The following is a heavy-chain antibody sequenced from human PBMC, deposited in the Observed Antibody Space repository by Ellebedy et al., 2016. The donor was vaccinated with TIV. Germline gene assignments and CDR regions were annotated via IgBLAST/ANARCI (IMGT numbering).Heavy chain of an antibody. V-gene: IGHV5-10-1*01. Sequence: ASVKVSCKGSGYSFTRYWISWVRQMPGKGLEWMGRIDPSDSYTNYSPSFQGHVTISADKSISTAYLQWSSLKASDTAMYYCARIAVAGTDDYWGQGTLVTVSS. D-gene: IGHD6-19*01. CDR1: GYSFTRYW. CDR2: IDPSDSYT. J-gene: IGHJ4*02. CDR3: ARIAVAGTDDY.